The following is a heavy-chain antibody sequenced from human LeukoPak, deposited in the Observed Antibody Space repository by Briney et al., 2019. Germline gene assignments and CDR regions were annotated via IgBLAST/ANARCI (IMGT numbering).Heavy chain of an antibody. CDR1: GGSISSYY. CDR2: IYYSGST. Sequence: SETLSLTCTVSGGSISSYYWSWIRQPPGKGLEWIGYIYYSGSTNYNPSLESRVTISVDTSKNQFSLKLSSVTAADTAVYYCARGAKVGGYYYGMDVWGKGTTVTVSS. D-gene: IGHD2-15*01. V-gene: IGHV4-59*01. J-gene: IGHJ6*04. CDR3: ARGAKVGGYYYGMDV.